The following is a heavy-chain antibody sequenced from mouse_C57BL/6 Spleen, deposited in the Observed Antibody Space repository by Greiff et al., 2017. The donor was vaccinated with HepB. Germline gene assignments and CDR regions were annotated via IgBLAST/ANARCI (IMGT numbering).Heavy chain of an antibody. J-gene: IGHJ4*01. CDR1: GYTFTSYW. CDR3: ARGGLYSVCSYAGAMDY. CDR2: INPSNGGT. D-gene: IGHD1-1*01. V-gene: IGHV1-53*01. Sequence: QVQLQQPGTELVKPGASVKLSCKASGYTFTSYWMHWVKQRPGQGLEWIGNINPSNGGTNYNEKFKSKATLTVDKSSSTAYMQRSSLTSEDSAVYYCARGGLYSVCSYAGAMDYWGQGTSLTVSS.